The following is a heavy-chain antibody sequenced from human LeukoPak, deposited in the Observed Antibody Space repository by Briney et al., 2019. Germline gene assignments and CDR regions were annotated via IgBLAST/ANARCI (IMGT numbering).Heavy chain of an antibody. Sequence: GGSLRLSCAASGFTFSSYAMSWVRQAPGKGLEWVSAISGSGGSTYYADSVKGRFTISRDNSKNTLYLQMNRLRAEDTAVYYCARGGPNYYGSGSNPFDYWGQGTLVTVSS. D-gene: IGHD3-10*01. V-gene: IGHV3-23*01. J-gene: IGHJ4*02. CDR3: ARGGPNYYGSGSNPFDY. CDR1: GFTFSSYA. CDR2: ISGSGGST.